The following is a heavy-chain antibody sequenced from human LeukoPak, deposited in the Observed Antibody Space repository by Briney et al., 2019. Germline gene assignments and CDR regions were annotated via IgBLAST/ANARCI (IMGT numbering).Heavy chain of an antibody. V-gene: IGHV3-23*01. CDR2: ISGSGGST. CDR3: ARGSAYCSGGSCYSGLDD. CDR1: GFTFSSYG. J-gene: IGHJ4*02. D-gene: IGHD2-15*01. Sequence: PGGTLRLSCAASGFTFSSYGMSWVRQAPGKGLEWVSAISGSGGSTYYADTVKGRFTISRDNSKNTLYLQMNSLRAEDTAVYYCARGSAYCSGGSCYSGLDDWGQGTLVTVSS.